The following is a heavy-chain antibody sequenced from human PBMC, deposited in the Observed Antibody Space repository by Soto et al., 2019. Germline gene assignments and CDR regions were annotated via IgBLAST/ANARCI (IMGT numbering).Heavy chain of an antibody. J-gene: IGHJ4*02. Sequence: QVQLQQWGAGLLKPSETLSLTCAVYGGSFSGYYWSWIRQPPGKGLEWIGEINHSGSTNYNPSLKSRVTISVDTSKNQFSPKLSSVTAADTAVYYFARDYYDSSGRPTIDYWGQGTLVTVSS. CDR3: ARDYYDSSGRPTIDY. CDR1: GGSFSGYY. CDR2: INHSGST. V-gene: IGHV4-34*01. D-gene: IGHD3-22*01.